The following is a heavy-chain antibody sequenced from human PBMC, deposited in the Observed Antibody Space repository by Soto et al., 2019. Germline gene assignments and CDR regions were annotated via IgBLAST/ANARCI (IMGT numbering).Heavy chain of an antibody. CDR2: ISGSGRTI. J-gene: IGHJ4*02. CDR3: ARSGTYEPLYY. V-gene: IGHV3-48*03. CDR1: GFTLSSYE. D-gene: IGHD1-26*01. Sequence: GGSLRLSCAASGFTLSSYEMNWVRQAPGKGLEWVSYISGSGRTIYYADYVKGRFTISRDNAKNSLYLQMNSLRAEDTAVYYCARSGTYEPLYYWGQGTLVTVSS.